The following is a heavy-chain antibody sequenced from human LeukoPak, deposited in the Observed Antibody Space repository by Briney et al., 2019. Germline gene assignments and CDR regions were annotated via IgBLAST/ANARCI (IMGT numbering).Heavy chain of an antibody. CDR1: GDFISSSDYY. J-gene: IGHJ4*02. CDR3: ARAYGDYNV. V-gene: IGHV4-39*01. CDR2: IYYSGST. D-gene: IGHD4-17*01. Sequence: PSETLSLTCTVSGDFISSSDYYWGWLRQPPGTGLEWIGSIYYSGSTYYNPSLKSRVTISVDTSKNQFSLKLSSVTAADTAVYYCARAYGDYNVWGQGTLVTVSS.